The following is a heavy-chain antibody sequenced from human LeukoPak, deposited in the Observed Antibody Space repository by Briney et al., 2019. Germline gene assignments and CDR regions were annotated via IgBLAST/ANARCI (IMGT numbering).Heavy chain of an antibody. CDR2: FYYSGST. J-gene: IGHJ4*02. CDR3: ARGGYGDNYFDY. V-gene: IGHV4-59*01. CDR1: GGSISSYY. D-gene: IGHD4-17*01. Sequence: SETLSLTCTVSGGSISSYYWSWIRQPPGKGLEWIGFFYYSGSTDCNPSLKSRVTMSVDTSRNLFSLKLYSVTAADTAVYYCARGGYGDNYFDYWGQGTLVTVSS.